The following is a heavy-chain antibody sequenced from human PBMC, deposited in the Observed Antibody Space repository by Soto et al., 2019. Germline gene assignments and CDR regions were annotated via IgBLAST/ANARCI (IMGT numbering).Heavy chain of an antibody. CDR3: ARGWRVRGVIIYYYGMDV. V-gene: IGHV4-34*01. Sequence: SETLSLTCAVYGGSFSGYYWSWIRQPPGKGLEWIGEINHSGSTIYNPSLKSRVTISVDTSKNQFSLKLSSVTAADTAVYYCARGWRVRGVIIYYYGMDVWGQGTTVTVSS. J-gene: IGHJ6*02. D-gene: IGHD3-10*01. CDR1: GGSFSGYY. CDR2: INHSGST.